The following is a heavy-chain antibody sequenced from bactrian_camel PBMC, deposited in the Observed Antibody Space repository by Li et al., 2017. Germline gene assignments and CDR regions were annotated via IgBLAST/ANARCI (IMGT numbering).Heavy chain of an antibody. Sequence: VQLVESGGGSVQAGGSLKLSCTASTHSSTNCGVHWLRQAPGKERELVATSSRDGSTWYADSVKARFTMAQDNANNTYYLEMNPLKIEDTATNYCSLDAFSLECYSGPSQGTQVTVS. CDR1: THSSTNCG. J-gene: IGHJ4*01. V-gene: IGHV3S67*01. CDR2: SSRDGST. D-gene: IGHD3*01.